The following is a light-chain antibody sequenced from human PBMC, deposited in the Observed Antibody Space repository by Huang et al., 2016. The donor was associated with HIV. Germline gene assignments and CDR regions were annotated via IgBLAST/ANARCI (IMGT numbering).Light chain of an antibody. CDR2: EVS. J-gene: IGKJ1*01. CDR3: MQSLEPAT. CDR1: QSLLHSNGKTY. Sequence: DIVMTQTPLSLSVTPGQPASISCNSNQSLLHSNGKTYLHWFLLKPGQSPQLLISEVSNRFSGVPDRFSGTGSGTNFTLKISRVRSEDLGLYYCMQSLEPATFGQGTKLEIK. V-gene: IGKV2D-29*02.